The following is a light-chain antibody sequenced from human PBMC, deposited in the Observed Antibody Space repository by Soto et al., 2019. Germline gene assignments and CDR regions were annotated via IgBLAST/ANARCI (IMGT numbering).Light chain of an antibody. CDR3: SPYTSRRXFYV. CDR1: GSDVGGYNY. J-gene: IGLJ1*01. CDR2: EVS. Sequence: QSLLTHPASVSGSPGQSITISCTGTGSDVGGYNYFSWYQQHPGKSPKLMIYEVSNRPSGFSNRFSGSKSGNTASLTISGLQAEDEAHYHCSPYTSRRXFYVVGSGTQVXV. V-gene: IGLV2-14*01.